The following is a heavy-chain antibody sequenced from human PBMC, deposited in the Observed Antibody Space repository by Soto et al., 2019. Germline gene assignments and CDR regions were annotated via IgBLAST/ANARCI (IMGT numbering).Heavy chain of an antibody. D-gene: IGHD5-12*01. CDR1: DDSINSDTYY. CDR3: ARLEGLATISYYFDF. V-gene: IGHV4-39*01. CDR2: IYYRGNA. Sequence: QLQLQESGPGLVKPSETMSLTCSVSDDSINSDTYYWGWIRQPPGKGMEWIGSIYYRGNAYYNPSLQTRFTIALDKSNSQFSLNLNSVTAADSAVYFCARLEGLATISYYFDFWGPGALFTVSS. J-gene: IGHJ4*02.